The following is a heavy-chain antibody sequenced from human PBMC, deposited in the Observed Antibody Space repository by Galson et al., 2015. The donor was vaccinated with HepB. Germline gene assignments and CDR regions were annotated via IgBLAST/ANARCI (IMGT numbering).Heavy chain of an antibody. CDR3: ARTIAVDTYYYYYMDV. Sequence: SVKVSCKASGYTFTSYGISWVRQAPGQGLEWMGWISAYNGNTNYAQKLQGRVTMTTDTSTSTAYMELRSLRSDDTAVYYCARTIAVDTYYYYYMDVWGKGTTVTVSS. J-gene: IGHJ6*03. CDR2: ISAYNGNT. V-gene: IGHV1-18*01. CDR1: GYTFTSYG. D-gene: IGHD6-19*01.